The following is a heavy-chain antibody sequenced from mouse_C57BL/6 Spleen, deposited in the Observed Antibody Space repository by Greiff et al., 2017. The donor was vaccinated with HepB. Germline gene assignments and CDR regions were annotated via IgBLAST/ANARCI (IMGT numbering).Heavy chain of an antibody. D-gene: IGHD1-1*01. CDR1: GFSLSTFGMG. J-gene: IGHJ4*01. V-gene: IGHV8-8*01. Sequence: QVTLKVSGPGILQPSQTLSLTCSFSGFSLSTFGMGVGWIRQPSGKGLEWLAHIWWDDDKYYNPALKSRLTISKDTSKNQVFLKIANVDTADTATYYCARMGYGSEGENYAMDYWGQGTSVTVSS. CDR2: IWWDDDK. CDR3: ARMGYGSEGENYAMDY.